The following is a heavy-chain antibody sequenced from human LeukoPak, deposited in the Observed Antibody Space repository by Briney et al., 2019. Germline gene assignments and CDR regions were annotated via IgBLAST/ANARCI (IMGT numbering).Heavy chain of an antibody. Sequence: SETLSLTCAVYGGSFSGYYWSWIRQPPGKGLEWIGEINHSGSTNYNPSLKSRVTISVDTSKNQFSLKLSSVTAADTAVYYCARVRNYYGSGSIDYWGQGTLVTVSS. CDR2: INHSGST. CDR3: ARVRNYYGSGSIDY. J-gene: IGHJ4*02. D-gene: IGHD3-10*01. V-gene: IGHV4-34*01. CDR1: GGSFSGYY.